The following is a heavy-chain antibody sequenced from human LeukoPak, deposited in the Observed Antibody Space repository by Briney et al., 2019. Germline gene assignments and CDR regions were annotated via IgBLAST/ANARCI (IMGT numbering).Heavy chain of an antibody. Sequence: SETLSLTCVVYGGSFSGYYWSWIRQPPGKGLEWIGEINHSGSTNYNPSLKSRVTISVDTSKNQFSLKLSSVTAADTAVYYCARADSSGWYQFDYWGQGTLVTVSS. J-gene: IGHJ4*02. CDR2: INHSGST. D-gene: IGHD6-19*01. V-gene: IGHV4-34*01. CDR3: ARADSSGWYQFDY. CDR1: GGSFSGYY.